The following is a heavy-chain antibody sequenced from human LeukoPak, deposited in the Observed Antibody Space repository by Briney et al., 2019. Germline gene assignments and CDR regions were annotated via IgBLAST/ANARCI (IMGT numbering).Heavy chain of an antibody. CDR1: GYTFTTYG. Sequence: ASVKASCKASGYTFTTYGISWVRQAPGQGLEWMRWISTYNGDTNYAQNLQGRVTMTTDTSTTTAYMELRSLRSDDTAVYYCARSLISSIAPFDYWGQGTLVTVSS. D-gene: IGHD6-6*01. CDR2: ISTYNGDT. J-gene: IGHJ4*02. V-gene: IGHV1-18*01. CDR3: ARSLISSIAPFDY.